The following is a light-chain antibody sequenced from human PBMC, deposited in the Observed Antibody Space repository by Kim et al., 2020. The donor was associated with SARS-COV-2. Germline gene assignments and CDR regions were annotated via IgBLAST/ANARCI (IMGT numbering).Light chain of an antibody. V-gene: IGLV3-19*01. CDR2: GKT. J-gene: IGLJ2*01. CDR1: SLRSYY. CDR3: NSRDSSGNHVV. Sequence: LGQKVRITCQGDSLRSYYASWYQQKPGQAPVLVIYGKTNRPSGIQDRFSGSSSGNTASLTITGAQAEDEADYYCNSRDSSGNHVVFGGGTQLTVL.